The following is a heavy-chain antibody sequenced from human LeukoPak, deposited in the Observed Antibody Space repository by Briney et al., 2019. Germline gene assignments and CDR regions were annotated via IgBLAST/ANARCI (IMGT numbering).Heavy chain of an antibody. Sequence: PGGSLRLSCAASGFTFSSYGMHWVRQAPGKGLEWVAVISYDGSNKYYADSVKGRFTISRDNSKNTLYLQMNSLRAEDTAVYYCARDGDYYDSSGYYSYSYYYYMDVWGKGTTVTVSS. CDR3: ARDGDYYDSSGYYSYSYYYYMDV. CDR2: ISYDGSNK. CDR1: GFTFSSYG. J-gene: IGHJ6*03. D-gene: IGHD3-22*01. V-gene: IGHV3-30*19.